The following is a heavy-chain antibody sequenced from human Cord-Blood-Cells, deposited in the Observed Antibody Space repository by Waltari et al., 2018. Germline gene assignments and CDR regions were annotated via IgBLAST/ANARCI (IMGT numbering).Heavy chain of an antibody. V-gene: IGHV4-39*01. Sequence: QLQLQESGPGLVKPSETLSLTCTVSGGSISSSSYYRGWLRQPPGTGLEWIGSIYYSGSTYYNPSLKSRVTISVDTSKNQFSLKLSSVTAADTAVYYCARSRGYSYGDAFDIWGQGTMVTVSS. J-gene: IGHJ3*02. CDR2: IYYSGST. CDR1: GGSISSSSYY. D-gene: IGHD5-18*01. CDR3: ARSRGYSYGDAFDI.